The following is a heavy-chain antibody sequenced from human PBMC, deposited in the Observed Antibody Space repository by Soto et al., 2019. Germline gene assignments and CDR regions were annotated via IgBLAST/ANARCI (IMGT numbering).Heavy chain of an antibody. CDR2: VYYNENT. CDR1: GGSISSFTYY. Sequence: SETLSLTCSVSGGSISSFTYYWGWIRQPPGKGLEWIGTVYYNENTYYNPSLKSRVTITVDTAKNQFSLNLRSVTAADTAMYFCERRERYYGSPGWFDPWGPGTLVTVYS. CDR3: ERRERYYGSPGWFDP. V-gene: IGHV4-39*01. J-gene: IGHJ5*02. D-gene: IGHD3-10*01.